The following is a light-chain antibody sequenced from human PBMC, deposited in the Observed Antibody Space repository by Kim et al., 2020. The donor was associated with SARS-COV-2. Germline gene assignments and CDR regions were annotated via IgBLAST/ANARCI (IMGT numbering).Light chain of an antibody. CDR3: AAWDDSLSGVV. CDR2: WNN. CDR1: IASVGGNY. V-gene: IGLV1-47*01. Sequence: GRWVTISCSGRIASVGGNYVSWCQQLPGSAPKLLMYWNNQRPSGVPDRFSGSKSGTSASLVISGLRSEDEADYYCAAWDDSLSGVVFGGGTQLTVL. J-gene: IGLJ2*01.